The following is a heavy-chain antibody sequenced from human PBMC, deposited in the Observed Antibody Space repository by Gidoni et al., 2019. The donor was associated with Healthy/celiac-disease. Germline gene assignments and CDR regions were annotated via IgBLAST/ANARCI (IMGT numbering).Heavy chain of an antibody. J-gene: IGHJ3*02. CDR2: ISSSSNYI. CDR1: GFTFSSYT. CDR3: ARGGAAGGIDAFDI. Sequence: EGQRVESGGGLVKPGGSLRLSCGASGFTFSSYTMNWVRQAPGKGLEWVSSISSSSNYIYYADSVKGRVTISRDNAKNSLYLQMNSLRAEDTAVYYCARGGAAGGIDAFDIWGQGTMVTVSS. D-gene: IGHD6-13*01. V-gene: IGHV3-21*01.